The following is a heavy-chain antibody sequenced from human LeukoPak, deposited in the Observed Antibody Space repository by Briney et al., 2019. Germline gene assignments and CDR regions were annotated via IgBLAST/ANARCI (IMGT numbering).Heavy chain of an antibody. J-gene: IGHJ4*02. D-gene: IGHD3-22*01. Sequence: ASVKVSRKASGYTFTGYYMHWVRQAPGQGLEWMGRINPNSGGTNYAQKFQGRVTMTRDTSISTAYMELSRLRSDDTAVYYCARDPYYYDSSGYSDYWGQGTLVTVSS. CDR2: INPNSGGT. V-gene: IGHV1-2*06. CDR3: ARDPYYYDSSGYSDY. CDR1: GYTFTGYY.